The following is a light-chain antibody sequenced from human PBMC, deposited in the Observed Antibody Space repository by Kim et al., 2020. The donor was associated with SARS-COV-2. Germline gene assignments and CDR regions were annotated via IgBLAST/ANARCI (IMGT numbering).Light chain of an antibody. J-gene: IGLJ1*01. CDR1: NLGDKY. Sequence: SYELTQPPSVSVSPGQTASITCSGDNLGDKYACWYQQKPGQSPVLVIYQDSKRPSGIPERFSGSNSGNTATLTISGTQAMDEADYYCQAWDSSTVFGTGT. V-gene: IGLV3-1*01. CDR3: QAWDSSTV. CDR2: QDS.